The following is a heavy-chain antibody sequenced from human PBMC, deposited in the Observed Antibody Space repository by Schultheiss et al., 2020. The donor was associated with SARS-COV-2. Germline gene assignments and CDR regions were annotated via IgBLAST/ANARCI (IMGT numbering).Heavy chain of an antibody. J-gene: IGHJ3*02. D-gene: IGHD2-2*01. CDR3: ARARDRIVVVPAAPDSSAFDI. Sequence: SQTLSLTCAVYGGSFSGYYWSWIRQPPGKGLEWIGEINHSGSTNYNPSLKSRVTISVDTSKNQFSLKLSSVTAADTAVYYCARARDRIVVVPAAPDSSAFDIWGQGTMVTVSS. CDR2: INHSGST. CDR1: GGSFSGYY. V-gene: IGHV4-34*01.